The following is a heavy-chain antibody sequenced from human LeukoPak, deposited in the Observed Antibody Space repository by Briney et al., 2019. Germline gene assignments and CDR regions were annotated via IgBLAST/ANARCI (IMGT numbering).Heavy chain of an antibody. J-gene: IGHJ4*02. CDR1: GFTFSIYN. CDR3: TSNSGYEQGF. Sequence: GGSLRLSCAASGFTFSIYNMHWVRQAPGKGLEWAAVILYDGSKKYYADSVQGRFIISRDNSKNMLYLQMNSLRTEDTAVYYCTSNSGYEQGFCGQGNLVTVSS. CDR2: ILYDGSKK. V-gene: IGHV3-30*04. D-gene: IGHD5-12*01.